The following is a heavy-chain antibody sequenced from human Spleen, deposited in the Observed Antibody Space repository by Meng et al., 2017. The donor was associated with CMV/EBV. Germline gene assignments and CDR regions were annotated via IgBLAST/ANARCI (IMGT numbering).Heavy chain of an antibody. CDR1: GFTFDDYG. V-gene: IGHV3-48*03. D-gene: IGHD2-8*01. J-gene: IGHJ4*02. CDR3: ARLNGRLGAYFFDY. Sequence: LSLTCAASGFTFDDYGMSWVRQAPGKGLEWISYISGSSNKIFYADTVKGRFTISRDTAENSLYLQMNSLRAEDTAIYYCARLNGRLGAYFFDYWGQGTLVTVSS. CDR2: ISGSSNKI.